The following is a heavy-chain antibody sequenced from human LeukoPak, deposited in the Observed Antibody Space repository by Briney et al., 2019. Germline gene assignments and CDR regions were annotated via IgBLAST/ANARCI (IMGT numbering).Heavy chain of an antibody. J-gene: IGHJ4*02. CDR1: GGSISSSSYY. CDR3: ARGYYDSLTHNRHFDY. D-gene: IGHD3-9*01. CDR2: IYYSGST. V-gene: IGHV4-39*07. Sequence: PSETLSLTCTVSGGSISSSSYYWGWIRQPPGKGLEWIGSIYYSGSTYYNPSLKSRVTISVDTSKNQFSLKLSSVTAADTAVYYCARGYYDSLTHNRHFDYWGQGTLVTVSS.